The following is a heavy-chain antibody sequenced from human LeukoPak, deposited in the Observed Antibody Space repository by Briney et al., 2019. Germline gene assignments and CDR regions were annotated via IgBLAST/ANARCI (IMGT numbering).Heavy chain of an antibody. CDR2: LSGSGGST. Sequence: QTGGSLRLSCAASGFTFSHYAMNWVRQAPGKGLEWVSGLSGSGGSTYYADSVKGRFTISRDSAKNTLYLQMNSLRAEDTAVYYCAKGRCSGGSCYGRGFDYWGQGTLVTVSS. V-gene: IGHV3-23*01. CDR1: GFTFSHYA. CDR3: AKGRCSGGSCYGRGFDY. J-gene: IGHJ4*02. D-gene: IGHD2-15*01.